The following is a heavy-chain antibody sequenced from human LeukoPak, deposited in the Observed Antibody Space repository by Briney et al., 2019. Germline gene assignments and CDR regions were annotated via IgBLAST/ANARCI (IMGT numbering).Heavy chain of an antibody. CDR1: GGSINNYY. CDR2: IYHSGSP. Sequence: SETLSLTCTVSGGSINNYYWNWIRQPPGRGLEWIGSIYHSGSPYYNPSLKSRVTISVDTSKNQFSLKLTSMTAADTAVYYCARATLEMATSHFDYWGQGTPVTVSS. D-gene: IGHD5-24*01. CDR3: ARATLEMATSHFDY. J-gene: IGHJ4*02. V-gene: IGHV4-59*08.